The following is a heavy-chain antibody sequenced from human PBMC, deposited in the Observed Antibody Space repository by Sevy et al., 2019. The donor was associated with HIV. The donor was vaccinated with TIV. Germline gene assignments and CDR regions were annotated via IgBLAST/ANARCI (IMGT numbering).Heavy chain of an antibody. D-gene: IGHD2-2*01. V-gene: IGHV3-7*03. CDR2: IKRDGSEK. J-gene: IGHJ6*02. CDR3: ARDCSSTSCLWGLDV. Sequence: GGSLRLSCAASGLTFSNYWMSWVRQAPGKGLEWVANIKRDGSEKYYMASVKGRFTISRDNTKNSLYLQINSLRAEDTAMYYCARDCSSTSCLWGLDVWGQWTTVTVSS. CDR1: GLTFSNYW.